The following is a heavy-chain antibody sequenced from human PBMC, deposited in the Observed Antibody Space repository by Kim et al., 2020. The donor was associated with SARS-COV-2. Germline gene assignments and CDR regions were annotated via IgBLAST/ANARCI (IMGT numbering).Heavy chain of an antibody. CDR1: GGSIRSSSYY. CDR3: ARGRPKHWYFGL. J-gene: IGHJ2*01. CDR2: IYNSGIT. D-gene: IGHD1-26*01. V-gene: IGHV4-39*01. Sequence: SETLSLTCTFSGGSIRSSSYYWGWIRQPPGNGLEWIGSIYNSGITYYNPSLKSRVTISVDTSKNQFSLKLTSVTASDTAVYYCARGRPKHWYFGLWGRG.